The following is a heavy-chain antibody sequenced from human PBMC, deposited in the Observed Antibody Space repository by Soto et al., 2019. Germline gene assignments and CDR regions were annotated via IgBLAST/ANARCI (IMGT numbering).Heavy chain of an antibody. CDR2: INPNSGNT. CDR1: GYTFTSYD. CDR3: ARDSCSGGSCFLFDC. Sequence: GASVKVSCKASGYTFTSYDINWVRQATGQGLEWMGWINPNSGNTGYAQKFQGRLSMTRSTSINTAYMELSSLTSDDTAVYYCARDSCSGGSCFLFDCWRLGTLVT. J-gene: IGHJ4*02. V-gene: IGHV1-8*01. D-gene: IGHD2-15*01.